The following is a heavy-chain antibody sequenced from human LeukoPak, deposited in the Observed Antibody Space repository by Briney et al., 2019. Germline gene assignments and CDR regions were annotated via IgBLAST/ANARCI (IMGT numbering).Heavy chain of an antibody. CDR2: IYSSGST. CDR3: ARETSQKGAHYMDV. Sequence: SETLSLTCTVSGGSISSYHWSWIRQPPGKGLECIGYIYSSGSTNYNPSLKSRVTISVDTSKNQFSLKLSSVTAADTAVYYCARETSQKGAHYMDVWGKGTTVTISS. CDR1: GGSISSYH. J-gene: IGHJ6*03. D-gene: IGHD3-16*01. V-gene: IGHV4-59*01.